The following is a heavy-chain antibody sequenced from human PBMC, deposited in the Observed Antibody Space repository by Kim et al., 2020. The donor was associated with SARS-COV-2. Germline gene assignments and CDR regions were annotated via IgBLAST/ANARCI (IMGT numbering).Heavy chain of an antibody. CDR3: ARDDRVATSDC. D-gene: IGHD5-12*01. CDR1: GFTFSGYW. V-gene: IGHV3-7*01. CDR2: MNQDGSGK. J-gene: IGHJ4*02. Sequence: GGSLRLYCAASGFTFSGYWMTWFRQAPGRGLEWVANMNQDGSGKYYVDSVKGRFTISRDNSKNSLYLQMNSLRAEDTAVYYCARDDRVATSDCWGQGTLVIVSS.